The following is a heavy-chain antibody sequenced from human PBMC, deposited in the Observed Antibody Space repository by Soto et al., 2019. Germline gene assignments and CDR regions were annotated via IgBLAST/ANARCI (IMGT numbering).Heavy chain of an antibody. CDR1: GLTFSSFA. CDR2: ITDSAAST. CDR3: AKARFLSGYDPTGGRMDF. D-gene: IGHD3-3*01. Sequence: GGSLRLSCTASGLTFSSFAMSWVRQAPGKGLEWVSTITDSAASTYYADSVKGRFTISRDNSKNTLYLQMNSLRAEDTAVYYCAKARFLSGYDPTGGRMDFWGQGITVTGS. J-gene: IGHJ6*02. V-gene: IGHV3-23*01.